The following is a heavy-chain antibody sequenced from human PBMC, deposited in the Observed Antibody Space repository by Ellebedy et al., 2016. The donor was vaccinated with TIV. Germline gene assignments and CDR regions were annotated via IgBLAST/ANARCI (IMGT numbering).Heavy chain of an antibody. Sequence: MPSETLSLTCTVSGGSVSSGSYYWNWIRQPPGKGLEWIGYFYYSDTTSYNPSLKSRVTISVDTSKNQFSLKLSSVTAADTALYYCARGGYSSSWYQYWGQGTLVTVSS. V-gene: IGHV4-61*01. CDR2: FYYSDTT. D-gene: IGHD6-13*01. CDR3: ARGGYSSSWYQY. CDR1: GGSVSSGSYY. J-gene: IGHJ4*02.